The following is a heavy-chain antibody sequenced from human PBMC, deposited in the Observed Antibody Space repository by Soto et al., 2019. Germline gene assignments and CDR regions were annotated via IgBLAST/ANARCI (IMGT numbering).Heavy chain of an antibody. CDR2: IYHSGNT. D-gene: IGHD3-16*01. J-gene: IGHJ5*02. CDR1: GGSISSSNW. V-gene: IGHV4-4*02. Sequence: SETLSLTCAVSGGSISSSNWWSWVRQPPGKGLEWIGEIYHSGNTNYNPSLQSRVTISVDTSKNHFSLRLSSVTAADTALYFCARSPSTFDGNWFDPWGQGILVTVSS. CDR3: ARSPSTFDGNWFDP.